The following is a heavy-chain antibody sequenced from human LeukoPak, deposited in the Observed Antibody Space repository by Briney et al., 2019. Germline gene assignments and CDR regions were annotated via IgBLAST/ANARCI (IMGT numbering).Heavy chain of an antibody. CDR2: ISGSGGST. CDR1: GFTFSSYA. V-gene: IGHV3-23*01. CDR3: AEDLNSSGWYRRTPFDY. Sequence: GGSLRLSCAASGFTFSSYAMSWVRQAPGKGLEWVSAISGSGGSTYYADSVKGRFTISRDNSKNTLYLQMNSLRAEDTAVYYCAEDLNSSGWYRRTPFDYWGQGTLVTVSS. D-gene: IGHD6-19*01. J-gene: IGHJ4*02.